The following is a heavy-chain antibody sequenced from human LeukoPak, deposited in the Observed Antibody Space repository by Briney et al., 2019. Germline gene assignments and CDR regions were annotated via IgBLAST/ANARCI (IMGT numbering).Heavy chain of an antibody. J-gene: IGHJ3*02. CDR3: ARGSTGTYAFDI. CDR1: GFTFSSYG. CDR2: IWYDGGNK. D-gene: IGHD1-1*01. Sequence: GRSLRLSCAASGFTFSSYGMHWVRQAPGKGLEWVAVIWYDGGNKYYADSVKGRFTISRDNSKNTLYLQMNSLRAEDTAVYYCARGSTGTYAFDIWGQGTMVTVSS. V-gene: IGHV3-33*01.